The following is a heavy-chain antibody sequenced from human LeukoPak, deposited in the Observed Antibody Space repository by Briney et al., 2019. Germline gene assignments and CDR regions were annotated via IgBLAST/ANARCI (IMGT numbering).Heavy chain of an antibody. CDR1: GFSFSSYG. CDR2: FWNDGSNK. J-gene: IGHJ4*02. D-gene: IGHD1-26*01. Sequence: GGSLRLSCAASGFSFSSYGIHWVRQAPGKGLEWVAVFWNDGSNKYYSDSVKGRFTVSRDNSKNTLYLQMNSPRAEDTAVYYCAKDLGRGWDYFDSWGQGSLVTVSS. V-gene: IGHV3-33*06. CDR3: AKDLGRGWDYFDS.